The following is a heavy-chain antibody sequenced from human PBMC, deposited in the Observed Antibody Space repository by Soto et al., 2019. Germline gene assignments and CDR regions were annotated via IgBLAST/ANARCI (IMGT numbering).Heavy chain of an antibody. CDR2: ITPSGGI. Sequence: QVQLQQWGAGLLKPSATLSLTCAVHGGSFSGYYWSWIRQSPGKGLEWVGEITPSGGINYNMSLTRRLHISVDTSKQQFSLKVNSVTAADTAVYYCARGRELVWFGEETFGVDVWGQGTTVTVSS. CDR3: ARGRELVWFGEETFGVDV. J-gene: IGHJ6*02. CDR1: GGSFSGYY. D-gene: IGHD3-10*01. V-gene: IGHV4-34*02.